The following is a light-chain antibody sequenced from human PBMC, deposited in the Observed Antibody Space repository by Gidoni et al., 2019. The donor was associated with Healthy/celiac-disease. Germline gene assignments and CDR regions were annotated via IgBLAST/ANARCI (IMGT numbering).Light chain of an antibody. Sequence: QSVLTQPPSASETPGQRVTISCSGSSSNIASNTVNWYQPLPGTAPKLLIYCNNQRPSGVPDRVSGSKSGTSASLAISGLQSEDEADYYCAAWDDSLNGRVFGGGTKLTVL. V-gene: IGLV1-44*01. CDR3: AAWDDSLNGRV. CDR1: SSNIASNT. J-gene: IGLJ3*02. CDR2: CNN.